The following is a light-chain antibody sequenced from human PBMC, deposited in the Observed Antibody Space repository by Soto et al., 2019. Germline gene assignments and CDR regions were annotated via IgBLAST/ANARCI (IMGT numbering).Light chain of an antibody. Sequence: EILLTQSPGALAVSPGEVATLSCRASQSVRDNLAWYQQKPGQAPRLLIYRASIRATGVPARFSGSGSGTEFTLTISSLQPDDFATYYCQQYNSYSFGQGTKVDIK. CDR1: QSVRDN. CDR3: QQYNSYS. J-gene: IGKJ1*01. CDR2: RAS. V-gene: IGKV3-15*01.